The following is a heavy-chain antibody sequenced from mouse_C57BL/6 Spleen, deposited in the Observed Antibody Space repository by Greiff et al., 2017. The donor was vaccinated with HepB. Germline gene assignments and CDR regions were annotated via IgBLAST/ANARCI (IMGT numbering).Heavy chain of an antibody. CDR3: TRYYYGSSPYAMDY. J-gene: IGHJ4*01. CDR1: GYTFTDYE. V-gene: IGHV1-15*01. Sequence: QVQLQQSGAELVRPGASVTLSCKASGYTFTDYEMHWVKQTPVHGLEWIGAIGPETGGTAYTQKFKGKAILTADKSSSTAYMELRSLTSEDSAVYYCTRYYYGSSPYAMDYWGQGTTVTVSS. CDR2: IGPETGGT. D-gene: IGHD1-1*01.